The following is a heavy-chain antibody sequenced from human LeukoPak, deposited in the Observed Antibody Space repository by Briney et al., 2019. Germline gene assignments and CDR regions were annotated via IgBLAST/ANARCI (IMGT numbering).Heavy chain of an antibody. V-gene: IGHV3-11*04. CDR1: GFTFSDYY. CDR2: ISSSGSTI. CDR3: ARSSGNIAASGSYLLL. D-gene: IGHD6-13*01. J-gene: IGHJ4*02. Sequence: PGGSLRLSCAASGFTFSDYYMSWIRQAPGKGLEWVSYISSSGSTIYYADSVKGRFTISRDNAKNSLYLQMSTLRAEDTAVYYCARSSGNIAASGSYLLLWGQGTLVTVSS.